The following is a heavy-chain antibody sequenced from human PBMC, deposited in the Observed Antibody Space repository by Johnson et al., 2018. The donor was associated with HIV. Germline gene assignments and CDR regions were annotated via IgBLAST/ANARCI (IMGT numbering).Heavy chain of an antibody. V-gene: IGHV3-33*08. D-gene: IGHD6-19*01. Sequence: QVQLVESGGGLVQPGGSLRLSCAASGFTFRSYWMTWFRQTPGKGLEWVALIWSDGSNKYYADSVKGRFTISRDNSKNTLYLQMNSLRVEDTAVYYCARAIDQGYSSGWSSDVYDIWGQGTMVTVSA. CDR3: ARAIDQGYSSGWSSDVYDI. CDR1: GFTFRSYW. CDR2: IWSDGSNK. J-gene: IGHJ3*02.